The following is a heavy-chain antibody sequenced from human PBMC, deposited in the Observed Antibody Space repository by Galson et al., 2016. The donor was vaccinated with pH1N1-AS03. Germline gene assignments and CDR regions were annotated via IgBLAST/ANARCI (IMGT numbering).Heavy chain of an antibody. V-gene: IGHV4-39*07. CDR2: ISFRGSS. J-gene: IGHJ4*02. CDR3: VMDTTTWMRFDY. D-gene: IGHD1-1*01. Sequence: WIGSISFRGSSYYNPSLKSRVRISIDESNNQFSLDLNSVTAADTALYYCVMDTTTWMRFDYWGQGVLVIVSS.